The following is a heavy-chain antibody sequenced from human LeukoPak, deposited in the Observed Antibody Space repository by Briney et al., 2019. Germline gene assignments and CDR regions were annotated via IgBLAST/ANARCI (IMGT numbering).Heavy chain of an antibody. Sequence: GGSLRLSCAASGFTFSSYAMHWVRQAPGKGLEWVAVISYDGSNKYYADSVKGRFTISRDNSKNTLYLQMNSLRAEVTAVYYCARGNYYDSSGYYSSFHYWGQGTLVTVSS. CDR1: GFTFSSYA. CDR3: ARGNYYDSSGYYSSFHY. D-gene: IGHD3-22*01. CDR2: ISYDGSNK. V-gene: IGHV3-30*04. J-gene: IGHJ4*02.